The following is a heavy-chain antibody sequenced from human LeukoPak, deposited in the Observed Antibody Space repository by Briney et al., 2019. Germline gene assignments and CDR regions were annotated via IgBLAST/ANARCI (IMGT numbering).Heavy chain of an antibody. V-gene: IGHV4-34*01. CDR2: INHSGST. CDR3: GVNKYGGSSDAFDI. CDR1: GGSFSGYY. J-gene: IGHJ3*02. Sequence: PSETLSLTCAVYGGSFSGYYWSWIRQPPGKGLEWIGEINHSGSTNHNPSLKSRVTISVDTSKNQFSLKLSSVTAPDTAVYYCGVNKYGGSSDAFDIWGQGTMVTVSS. D-gene: IGHD5-12*01.